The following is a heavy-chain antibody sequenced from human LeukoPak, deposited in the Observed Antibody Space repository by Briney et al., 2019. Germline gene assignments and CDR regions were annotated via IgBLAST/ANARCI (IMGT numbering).Heavy chain of an antibody. CDR1: GFTFSSYG. V-gene: IGHV3-30*02. J-gene: IGHJ3*02. D-gene: IGHD3-3*01. CDR3: ARLPSQYYDFWSGSLSI. CDR2: IRYDGSNK. Sequence: GGSLRLSCAASGFTFSSYGMHWVRQAPGKGLEWVAFIRYDGSNKYYADSVKGRFTISRDNSKNTLYLQMNSLRAEDTAVYYCARLPSQYYDFWSGSLSIWGQGTMVTVSS.